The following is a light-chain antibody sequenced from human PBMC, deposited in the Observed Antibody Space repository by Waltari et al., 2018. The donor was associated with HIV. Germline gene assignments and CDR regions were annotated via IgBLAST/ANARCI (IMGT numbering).Light chain of an antibody. CDR1: SSNIGSNT. Sequence: QSVVTQPPSASGTPGQRVTISCSGSSSNIGSNTINWFQQLPGTAPKLLIYNNNLRPSGAPDRFSGSKSCTSASLAISGLQSDDEADFYCAAWDDSLNAWVFGGGTKLTVL. CDR2: NNN. V-gene: IGLV1-44*01. J-gene: IGLJ3*02. CDR3: AAWDDSLNAWV.